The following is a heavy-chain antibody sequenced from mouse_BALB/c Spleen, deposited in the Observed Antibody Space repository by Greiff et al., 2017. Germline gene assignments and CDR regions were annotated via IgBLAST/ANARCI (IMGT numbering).Heavy chain of an antibody. CDR2: ICPSDSYT. J-gene: IGHJ2*01. Sequence: QVLLQQPGAELVRPGASVKLSCKASGFTFTSYGIYWVKQRPGKGLEWIGTICPSDSYTNYPQKLKEQFTLTGDKSTSTAYMQLSSPTSEDSAVYYCTRSGMDQYHFDYWGQGTTLTVSS. D-gene: IGHD5-1*01. CDR3: TRSGMDQYHFDY. V-gene: IGHV1-69*01. CDR1: GFTFTSYG.